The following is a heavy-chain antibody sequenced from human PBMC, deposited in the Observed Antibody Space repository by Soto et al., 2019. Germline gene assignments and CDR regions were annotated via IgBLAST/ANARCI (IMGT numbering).Heavy chain of an antibody. CDR3: ARGDSTDCSNGVCSFFYNHDMDV. CDR1: GYSFTDYH. CDR2: INPKSGGT. V-gene: IGHV1-2*04. Sequence: ASVKVSCKASGYSFTDYHIHWVRQAPGQGLEWLGRINPKSGGTSTAQKFQGWVTMTTDTSISTASMELTRLTSDDTAIYYCARGDSTDCSNGVCSFFYNHDMDVWGQGTTVTVSS. J-gene: IGHJ6*02. D-gene: IGHD2-8*01.